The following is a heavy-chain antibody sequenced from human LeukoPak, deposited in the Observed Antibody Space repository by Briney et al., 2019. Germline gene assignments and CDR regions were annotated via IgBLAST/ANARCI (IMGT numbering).Heavy chain of an antibody. CDR1: GFTFSSYA. Sequence: QPGGSLRLSCAASGFTFSSYAMSWVRQAPGKGLEWVSGMSGSGGSTHYADSVKGRFTISRDNSKNTLFLQMNSLRAEDTAVYYCARVMAGDGPLDYWGQGTLVTVSS. CDR2: MSGSGGST. D-gene: IGHD6-19*01. CDR3: ARVMAGDGPLDY. V-gene: IGHV3-23*01. J-gene: IGHJ4*02.